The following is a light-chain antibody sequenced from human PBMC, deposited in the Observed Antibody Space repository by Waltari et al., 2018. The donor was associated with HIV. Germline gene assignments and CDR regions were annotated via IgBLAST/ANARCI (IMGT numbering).Light chain of an antibody. J-gene: IGLJ1*01. CDR2: RND. CDR3: ASWDHRLSGHV. V-gene: IGLV1-47*01. Sequence: QPVLTQTPSASETPGQSLFLSCSGGSSNIGRNYVFWYQHVTNMSPHLLVTRNDQLPSGVPDRLSVSRSGTSSSLVISGLRAEDESLYCCASWDHRLSGHVFGSGTTVFVL. CDR1: SSNIGRNY.